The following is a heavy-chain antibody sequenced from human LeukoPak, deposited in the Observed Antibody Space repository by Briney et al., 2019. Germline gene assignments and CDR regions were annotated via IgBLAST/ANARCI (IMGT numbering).Heavy chain of an antibody. CDR2: IYTSGST. J-gene: IGHJ5*02. CDR1: GGSISSGSYY. V-gene: IGHV4-61*02. Sequence: SETLSLTCTVSGGSISSGSYYWSWIRQPAGEGLEWIGRIYTSGSTNYNPSLKSRVTISVGTSKNQFSLKLSSVTAADTAVYYCAIQLWSNWFDPWGQGTLVTVSS. CDR3: AIQLWSNWFDP. D-gene: IGHD5-18*01.